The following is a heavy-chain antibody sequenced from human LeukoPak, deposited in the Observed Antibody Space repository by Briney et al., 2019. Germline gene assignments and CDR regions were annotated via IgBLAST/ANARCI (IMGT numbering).Heavy chain of an antibody. J-gene: IGHJ4*02. CDR1: GYTFTNYG. CDR3: ARVHSYCSSTSCLDY. CDR2: ISAYNGNT. V-gene: IGHV1-18*01. D-gene: IGHD2-2*01. Sequence: GSVKVSCKTSGYTFTNYGVSWVRQAPGQGLEWMGWISAYNGNTDYAPKFQGRVTMTTDTSTNTGCMELRSLRSDDTAVYYCARVHSYCSSTSCLDYWGQGTLVTVSS.